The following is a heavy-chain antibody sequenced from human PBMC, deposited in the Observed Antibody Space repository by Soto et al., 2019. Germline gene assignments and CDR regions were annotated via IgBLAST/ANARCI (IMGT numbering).Heavy chain of an antibody. D-gene: IGHD3-9*01. CDR1: GFTFSSYG. Sequence: QVQLVESGGGVVQPGRSLRLSCAASGFTFSSYGMHWVRQAPGKGLEWVAVISYDGSNKYYADSVKGRFTISRDNSKNTLYLQMNSLRAEDTAVYYCAKAEVWDILTGYHYYGMDVWDQGTTVTVSS. CDR2: ISYDGSNK. J-gene: IGHJ6*02. V-gene: IGHV3-30*18. CDR3: AKAEVWDILTGYHYYGMDV.